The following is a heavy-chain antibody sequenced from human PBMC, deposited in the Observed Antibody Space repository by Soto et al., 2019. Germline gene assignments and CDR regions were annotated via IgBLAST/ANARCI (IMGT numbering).Heavy chain of an antibody. Sequence: GGSLRLSCVVSEFTFSSSWMHWVRQGPGKGLVWVSRMNTDGSIINYADSVKGRITINPDTSKNQFSLQLNSVTPEDTAVYYCARGDQGFDYWGQGTLVTVSS. J-gene: IGHJ4*02. CDR2: MNTDGSII. D-gene: IGHD3-16*01. V-gene: IGHV3-74*01. CDR1: EFTFSSSW. CDR3: ARGDQGFDY.